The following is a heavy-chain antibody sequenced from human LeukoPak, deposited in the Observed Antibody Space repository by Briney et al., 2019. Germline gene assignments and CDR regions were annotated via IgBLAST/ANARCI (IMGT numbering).Heavy chain of an antibody. D-gene: IGHD1-26*01. CDR1: GYTFTAYY. J-gene: IGHJ4*02. V-gene: IGHV1-2*02. CDR2: INPNSGGT. CDR3: AKGREAKGSDYFDY. Sequence: ASVKVSCKASGYTFTAYYMHWVRQAPGQGLEWMGWINPNSGGTNYAQKFQGRVTMTRDTSISTAYMELNRLRSDDTALYYCAKGREAKGSDYFDYWGQGTLVTVSS.